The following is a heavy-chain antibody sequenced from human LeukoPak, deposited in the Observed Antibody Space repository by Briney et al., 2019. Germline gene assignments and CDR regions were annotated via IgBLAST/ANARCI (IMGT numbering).Heavy chain of an antibody. CDR3: ARDEAPLSSSWYIRYYGMDV. D-gene: IGHD6-13*01. J-gene: IGHJ6*02. V-gene: IGHV3-48*04. CDR2: ISSASGSI. Sequence: GGSLRLSCAASGFTFSSYSMNWVRQAPGKGLEWVSYISSASGSIYYADSVKGRFTISRDNAKNSLFLQMNSLRAEDTAVYYCARDEAPLSSSWYIRYYGMDVWGQGTTVTVSS. CDR1: GFTFSSYS.